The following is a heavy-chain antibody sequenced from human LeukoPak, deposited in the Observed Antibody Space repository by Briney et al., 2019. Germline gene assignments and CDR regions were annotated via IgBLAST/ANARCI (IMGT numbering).Heavy chain of an antibody. CDR2: IRYDGSYQ. Sequence: PGGSLRLSCAVSGFTFDDYAMHWVRQAPGKGLEWVAFIRYDGSYQYYADSVKGRFTTSRDNSKNTVYLQMNSLRAEDTAVYYCAKVTGVWLAVAGIFDYWGQGTLVTVSS. CDR1: GFTFDDYA. J-gene: IGHJ4*02. V-gene: IGHV3-30*02. D-gene: IGHD6-19*01. CDR3: AKVTGVWLAVAGIFDY.